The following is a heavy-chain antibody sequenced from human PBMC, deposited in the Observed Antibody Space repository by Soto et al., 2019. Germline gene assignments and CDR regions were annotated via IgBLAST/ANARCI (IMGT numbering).Heavy chain of an antibody. Sequence: GGSLRLSCVASGFSITSFAMSWVRQAPGKGLEWASAISASGGSTYADSVKGRFTISRDNSKNTLYLQMNSLRVEDTAVYYCAEVLSSGSYSGALEYWGQGALVTFSS. CDR1: GFSITSFA. J-gene: IGHJ4*02. CDR3: AEVLSSGSYSGALEY. V-gene: IGHV3-23*01. CDR2: ISASGGST. D-gene: IGHD1-26*01.